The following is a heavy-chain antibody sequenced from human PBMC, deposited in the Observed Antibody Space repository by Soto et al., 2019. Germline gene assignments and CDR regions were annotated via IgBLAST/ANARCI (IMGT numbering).Heavy chain of an antibody. CDR2: IYYSGST. CDR1: GGSVDSNRYY. D-gene: IGHD5-18*01. J-gene: IGHJ6*02. V-gene: IGHV4-61*05. CDR3: TCIFAGGYGYGFYYYGMDV. Sequence: PSETLSLTCTVSGGSVDSNRYYWAWIRQPPGKGLEWIGYIYYSGSTNYNPSLKSRVTISVDTSKNQFSLKLSSVTAADTAVYYCTCIFAGGYGYGFYYYGMDVWGQGTTVTVSS.